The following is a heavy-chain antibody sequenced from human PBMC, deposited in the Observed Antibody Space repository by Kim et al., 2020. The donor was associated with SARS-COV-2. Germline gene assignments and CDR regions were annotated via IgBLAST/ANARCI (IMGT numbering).Heavy chain of an antibody. CDR1: GYTFTSYY. D-gene: IGHD5-18*01. CDR2: INPSGGST. CDR3: ARDRIGRGSLVDTAMVSYYYYYGMDG. Sequence: ASVKVSCKASGYTFTSYYMHWVRQAPGQGLEWMGIINPSGGSTSYAQKFQGRVTMTRDTSTSTVYMELSSLRSEDTAVYYCARDRIGRGSLVDTAMVSYYYYYGMDGWGQGTTVTVSS. J-gene: IGHJ6*02. V-gene: IGHV1-46*01.